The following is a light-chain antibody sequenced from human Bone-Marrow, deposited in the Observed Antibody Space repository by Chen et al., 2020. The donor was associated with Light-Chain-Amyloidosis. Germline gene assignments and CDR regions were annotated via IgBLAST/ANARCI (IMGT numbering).Light chain of an antibody. V-gene: IGLV3-25*03. Sequence: SYELTQPPSVSVSPGQTARITCSGDDLPTKYAYWYQQKPGQAPVLVIHRDTEMPSGISERFSGASSGTTATLRISGGQAEDEADYHCQSADSSGTYEVIFGGGTKLTVL. J-gene: IGLJ2*01. CDR1: DLPTKY. CDR2: RDT. CDR3: QSADSSGTYEVI.